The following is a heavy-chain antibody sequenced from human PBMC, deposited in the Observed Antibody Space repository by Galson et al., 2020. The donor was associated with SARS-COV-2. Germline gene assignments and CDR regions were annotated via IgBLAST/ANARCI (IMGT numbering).Heavy chain of an antibody. CDR3: ARVSFRNSRLYFDY. CDR2: ISAYNGNT. CDR1: GYTFTSYG. J-gene: IGHJ4*02. V-gene: IGHV1-18*04. Sequence: ASVNVSCKASGYTFTSYGISWVRQAPGQGLEWMGWISAYNGNTNYAQKLQGRVTMTTDTSTSTAYMELRSLRSDDTAVYYCARVSFRNSRLYFDYWGQGTLVTVS. D-gene: IGHD5-12*01.